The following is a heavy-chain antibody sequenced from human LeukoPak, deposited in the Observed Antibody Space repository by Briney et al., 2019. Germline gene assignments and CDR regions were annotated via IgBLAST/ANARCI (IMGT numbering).Heavy chain of an antibody. D-gene: IGHD2-2*02. V-gene: IGHV4-34*01. Sequence: SETLSLTCAVYGGSFSGYYWSWIRQPPGKGLEWIGEINHSGSTNYNPSLKSRVTISVDTSKNHFSLKLSSVTAADTAVYYCASTYCSSTSCYTGNYYGMDVWGQGTTVTVSS. CDR2: INHSGST. CDR1: GGSFSGYY. CDR3: ASTYCSSTSCYTGNYYGMDV. J-gene: IGHJ6*02.